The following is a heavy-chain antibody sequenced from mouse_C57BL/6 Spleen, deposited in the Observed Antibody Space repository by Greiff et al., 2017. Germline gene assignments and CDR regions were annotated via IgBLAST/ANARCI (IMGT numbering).Heavy chain of an antibody. V-gene: IGHV5-6*01. CDR1: GFTFSSYG. D-gene: IGHD1-1*01. CDR2: ISSGGSYT. J-gene: IGHJ3*01. CDR3: AVYFGSSSWFAY. Sequence: EVMLVESGGDLVKPGGSLKLSCAASGFTFSSYGMSWVRQTPGKRLEWVATISSGGSYTYYPDSVKGRFTISRDNAKNTLYLQMSSLKSEDSAMYYCAVYFGSSSWFAYWGQGTLVTGSA.